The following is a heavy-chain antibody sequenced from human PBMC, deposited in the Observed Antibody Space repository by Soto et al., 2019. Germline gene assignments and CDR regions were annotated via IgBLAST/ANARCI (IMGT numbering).Heavy chain of an antibody. D-gene: IGHD3-22*01. J-gene: IGHJ5*02. CDR3: AKDLYYYDSSGYARGDNWFDP. V-gene: IGHV3-23*01. Sequence: QAGGSLRLSCAASGFTFSSYAMGWVRQAPGKGLEWVSAISGSGGSTYYADSVKGRFTISRDNSKNTLYLQMNSLRAEDTAVYYCAKDLYYYDSSGYARGDNWFDPWGQGTLVTVSS. CDR2: ISGSGGST. CDR1: GFTFSSYA.